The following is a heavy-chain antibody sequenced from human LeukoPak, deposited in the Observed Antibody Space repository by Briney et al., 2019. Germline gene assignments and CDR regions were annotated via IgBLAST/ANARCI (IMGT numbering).Heavy chain of an antibody. CDR3: TRGLRTGVGQGY. CDR1: GFNFDAFF. J-gene: IGHJ4*02. D-gene: IGHD3-3*01. V-gene: IGHV3-7*01. Sequence: GGSLRLSRAASGFNFDAFFLSWVRQAPGEGLEWVALINPDGRATYYADSVKGRFSISRDNARNLVYLQMNSLTVEDTAVYYCTRGLRTGVGQGYWGQGALVTVSS. CDR2: INPDGRAT.